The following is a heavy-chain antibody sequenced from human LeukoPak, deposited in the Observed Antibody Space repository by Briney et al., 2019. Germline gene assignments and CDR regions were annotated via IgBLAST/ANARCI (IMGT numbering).Heavy chain of an antibody. J-gene: IGHJ4*02. CDR1: GFTFRTYW. CDR2: TNEDGSIT. Sequence: GGSLRLSCAASGFTFRTYWMHWVRQAPGKGLVWVSRTNEDGSITNYADSVKGRFTISRDNAKDTLYLQMNGLRAEHTAVYHCIRDLGRRSGYWGQGTLVTVSS. D-gene: IGHD3-16*01. V-gene: IGHV3-74*01. CDR3: IRDLGRRSGY.